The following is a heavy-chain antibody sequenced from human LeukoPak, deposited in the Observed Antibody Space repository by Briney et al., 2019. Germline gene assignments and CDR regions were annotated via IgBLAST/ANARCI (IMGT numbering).Heavy chain of an antibody. CDR1: GYSISSGYY. CDR2: VHHSGST. V-gene: IGHV4-38-2*02. Sequence: PSETLSLTCTVSGYSISSGYYWGCIRQAPGKGLEWIGSVHHSGSTYYNPPLKSRVTISVDTSKNQFSLKLSSVTAADTAVYYCARLDRNYWYFDLWGRGTLVTVSS. D-gene: IGHD3-9*01. J-gene: IGHJ2*01. CDR3: ARLDRNYWYFDL.